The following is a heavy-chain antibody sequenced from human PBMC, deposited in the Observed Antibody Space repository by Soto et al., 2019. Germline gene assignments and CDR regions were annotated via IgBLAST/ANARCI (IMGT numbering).Heavy chain of an antibody. CDR2: ISYDGSNK. D-gene: IGHD3-16*01. Sequence: GGSLRLSCAASGFTFSSYGMHWVRQAPGKGLEWVAVISYDGSNKYYADSVKGRFTISRDNSKNTLYLQMNSLRAEDTAVYYCAKQNAFQYMDVWGKGTTVTVSS. V-gene: IGHV3-30*18. CDR1: GFTFSSYG. J-gene: IGHJ6*03. CDR3: AKQNAFQYMDV.